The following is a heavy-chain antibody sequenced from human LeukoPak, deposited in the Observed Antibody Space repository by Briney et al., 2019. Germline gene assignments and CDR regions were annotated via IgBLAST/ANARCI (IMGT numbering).Heavy chain of an antibody. V-gene: IGHV6-1*01. CDR2: TFYRSKWYT. CDR1: GDSVSSNSAG. Sequence: SQTLSLTCAISGDSVSSNSAGWNWIRQSPSRGLEWLGRTFYRSKWYTEYGVSVRSRITINSDTSKNQFSLQLNSMTPEDTALYYCARNVAPAHFDYWGQGALVTVSS. CDR3: ARNVAPAHFDY. J-gene: IGHJ4*02. D-gene: IGHD2-2*01.